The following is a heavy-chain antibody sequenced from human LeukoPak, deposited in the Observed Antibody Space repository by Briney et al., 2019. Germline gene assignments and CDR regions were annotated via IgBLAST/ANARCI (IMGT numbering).Heavy chain of an antibody. D-gene: IGHD1-26*01. CDR1: GYTLTELS. Sequence: GASVKVSCKVSGYTLTELSMHWVRQAPGKGLEWMGGFDPEDGETIYAQKFQGRVTMTEDTSTDTAYMELSSLRSEDTAVYYCATESAGVGATLRLFDYWGQGTLVTVSS. V-gene: IGHV1-24*01. CDR2: FDPEDGET. J-gene: IGHJ4*02. CDR3: ATESAGVGATLRLFDY.